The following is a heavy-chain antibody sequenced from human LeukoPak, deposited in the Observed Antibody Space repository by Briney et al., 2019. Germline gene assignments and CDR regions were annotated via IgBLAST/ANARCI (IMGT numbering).Heavy chain of an antibody. V-gene: IGHV4-39*01. CDR1: GGSISSSSYD. CDR2: IYYSGGT. D-gene: IGHD1-26*01. Sequence: PSETLSLTRTVSGGSISSSSYDWGWIRQPPGKGLEWIGSIYYSGGTYYNPSLKSRVTMSVYTSKNQFSLKLSSVAAADTALDLCASQVKHLYLSDFAYWGQGTLVTVSS. J-gene: IGHJ4*02. CDR3: ASQVKHLYLSDFAY.